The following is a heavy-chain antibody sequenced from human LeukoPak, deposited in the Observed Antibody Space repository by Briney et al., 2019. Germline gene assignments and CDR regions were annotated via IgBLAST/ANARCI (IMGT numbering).Heavy chain of an antibody. Sequence: GGSLRLSCAASGFTFSSYAMHWVRQAPGKGLEWVAVISYDGSNKYYADSVKGRFTISRDNSKNTLYLQMNSLRAEDTAVYYCARDVERPLDYWGQGTLVTVSS. CDR2: ISYDGSNK. V-gene: IGHV3-30-3*01. J-gene: IGHJ4*02. D-gene: IGHD1-1*01. CDR1: GFTFSSYA. CDR3: ARDVERPLDY.